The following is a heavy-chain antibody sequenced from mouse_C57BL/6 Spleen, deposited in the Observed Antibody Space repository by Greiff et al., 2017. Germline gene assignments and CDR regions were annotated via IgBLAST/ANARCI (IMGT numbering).Heavy chain of an antibody. V-gene: IGHV1-81*01. CDR2: IYPRSGNT. D-gene: IGHD3-1*01. CDR1: GYTFTSYG. J-gene: IGHJ1*03. Sequence: QVHVKQSGAELARPGASVKLSCKASGYTFTSYGISWVKQRTGQGLEWIGEIYPRSGNTYYNEKFKGKATLTADKSSSTAYMELRSLTSEDSAVYFCARWGSWYFGVWGTGTTVTVSS. CDR3: ARWGSWYFGV.